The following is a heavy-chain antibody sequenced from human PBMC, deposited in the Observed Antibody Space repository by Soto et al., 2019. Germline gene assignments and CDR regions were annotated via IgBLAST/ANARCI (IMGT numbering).Heavy chain of an antibody. CDR1: GGSISSSNW. Sequence: SETLSLTCAVSGGSISSSNWWSWVRQPPGKGLEWIGEIYHSGSTNYNPSLKSRVTISVDKSKNQFSLKLSSVTAADTAVYYCAREVTYYYDSSGYCDYFDYWGQGTLVTVSS. CDR3: AREVTYYYDSSGYCDYFDY. CDR2: IYHSGST. J-gene: IGHJ4*02. D-gene: IGHD3-22*01. V-gene: IGHV4-4*02.